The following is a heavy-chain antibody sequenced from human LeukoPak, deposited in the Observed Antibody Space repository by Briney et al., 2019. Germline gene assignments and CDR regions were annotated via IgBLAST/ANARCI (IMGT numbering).Heavy chain of an antibody. CDR3: AFTGYDSSGYYPFDY. V-gene: IGHV4-4*07. Sequence: SETLSLTCTVSGGSISSYYWSWIRQPAGKGLEWIGRIYTSGSTNYNPSLKGRVTMSVDTSKNQFSLKLSSVTAADTAVYYCAFTGYDSSGYYPFDYWGQGTLVTVSS. J-gene: IGHJ4*02. CDR2: IYTSGST. D-gene: IGHD3-22*01. CDR1: GGSISSYY.